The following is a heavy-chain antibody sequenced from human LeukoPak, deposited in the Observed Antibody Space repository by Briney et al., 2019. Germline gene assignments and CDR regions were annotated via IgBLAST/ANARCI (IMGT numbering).Heavy chain of an antibody. D-gene: IGHD1-14*01. Sequence: GGSLRLSCAASGFTFSSYAMSWVRQALEKGLEWVSTIRGDGRSTHYADSVKGRFTISRDNSKNTLYLQMNSLRVEDTAVYYCTKDYLLTRTDSWGQGTLVTVSS. V-gene: IGHV3-23*01. CDR1: GFTFSSYA. CDR2: IRGDGRST. J-gene: IGHJ4*02. CDR3: TKDYLLTRTDS.